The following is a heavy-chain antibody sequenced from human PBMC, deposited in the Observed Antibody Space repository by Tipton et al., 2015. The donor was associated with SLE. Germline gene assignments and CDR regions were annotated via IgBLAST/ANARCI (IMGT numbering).Heavy chain of an antibody. CDR3: ARDRPKASGLFGETSYFDY. CDR1: GGSISSYY. CDR2: IYTSGST. Sequence: TLSLTCTVSGGSISSYYWSWIRQPAGKGLEWIGRIYTSGSTSYNPSLKSRVTMSVDTSKNQFSLKLSSVTAADTAVYYCARDRPKASGLFGETSYFDYWGQGTLVTVSS. D-gene: IGHD3-3*01. V-gene: IGHV4-4*07. J-gene: IGHJ4*02.